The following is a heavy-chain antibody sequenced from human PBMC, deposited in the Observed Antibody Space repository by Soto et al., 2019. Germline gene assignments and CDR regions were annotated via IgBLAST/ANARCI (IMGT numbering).Heavy chain of an antibody. J-gene: IGHJ4*02. Sequence: GGSLRLSYAASGFTFSSYWMSWVRQAPGKGLEWVANIKQDGSEKYYVDSVKGRFTTSRDNAKNSLYLQMNSLRAEDTAVYYCASHPYSSSWYSWGQGTLVTVSS. D-gene: IGHD6-13*01. V-gene: IGHV3-7*02. CDR3: ASHPYSSSWYS. CDR2: IKQDGSEK. CDR1: GFTFSSYW.